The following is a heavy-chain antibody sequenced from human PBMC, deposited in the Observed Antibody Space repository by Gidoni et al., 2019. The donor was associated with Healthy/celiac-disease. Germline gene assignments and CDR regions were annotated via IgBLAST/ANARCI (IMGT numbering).Heavy chain of an antibody. J-gene: IGHJ4*02. V-gene: IGHV3-30*18. CDR2: ISYDGSNK. Sequence: QVQLVESGGGVVQPGRSLRLSCAASGFTFSSYGMHWVRQAPGKGLEWVAVISYDGSNKYYADSVKGRFTISRDNSKNTLYLQMNSLRAEDTAVYYCAKDIQDLGELSLYAGFDYWGQGTLVTVSS. CDR3: AKDIQDLGELSLYAGFDY. D-gene: IGHD3-16*02. CDR1: GFTFSSYG.